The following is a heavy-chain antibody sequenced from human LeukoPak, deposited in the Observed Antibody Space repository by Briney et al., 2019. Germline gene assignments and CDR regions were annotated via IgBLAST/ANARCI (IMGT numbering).Heavy chain of an antibody. D-gene: IGHD4-11*01. CDR2: IWSDASNR. CDR1: GFIFSHHG. CDR3: ARDAQRGFDYSNSLKN. Sequence: GGSLRLSCAASGFIFSHHGMHWVRQAPGKGLEWVTVIWSDASNRFYADSVKGRFTISRDNSQNTVFLQMNSLRVKDTAIYYCARDAQRGFDYSNSLKNWGHGTLVTVSS. V-gene: IGHV3-33*01. J-gene: IGHJ4*01.